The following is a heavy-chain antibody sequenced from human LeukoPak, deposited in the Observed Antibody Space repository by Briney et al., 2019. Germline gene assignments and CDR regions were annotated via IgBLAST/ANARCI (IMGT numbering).Heavy chain of an antibody. V-gene: IGHV3-23*01. CDR1: RFPFSIYA. CDR3: AKDYAHTPGYCSSTSCYAFDH. CDR2: ISASGGDT. J-gene: IGHJ4*01. D-gene: IGHD2-2*01. Sequence: QRGGPLSLGCTTSRFPFSIYAMRWIRQATGKRLSCVSAISASGGDTFYEVFVKGRFAIPRDNSKNTLYLQMNSLRAENTAVYYCAKDYAHTPGYCSSTSCYAFDHWDQGTLVTV.